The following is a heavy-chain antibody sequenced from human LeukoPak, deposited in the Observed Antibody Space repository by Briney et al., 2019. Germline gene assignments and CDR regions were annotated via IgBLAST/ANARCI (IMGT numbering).Heavy chain of an antibody. CDR3: AKDLASGSYYN. J-gene: IGHJ4*02. Sequence: GGSLRLSCAASGFTFSSYGMHWVRQAPGKGLEWVAVISYDGSNKYYADSVKGRFTISRDNSKNTLYLQMNSLRAEDTAVYYCAKDLASGSYYNWGQGTLVTVSS. D-gene: IGHD1-26*01. CDR2: ISYDGSNK. V-gene: IGHV3-30*18. CDR1: GFTFSSYG.